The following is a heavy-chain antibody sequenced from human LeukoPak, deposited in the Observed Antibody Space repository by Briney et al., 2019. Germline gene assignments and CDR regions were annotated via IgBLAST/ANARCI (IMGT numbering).Heavy chain of an antibody. CDR3: ARDPSGSYGF. CDR2: IYSGGST. Sequence: GGSLRLSCAASGFTFSSYSMNWVRRAPGKGLEWVSVIYSGGSTYYAGSVKGRFTISRDNSKNTLYLQMNSLRAEDTAVYYCARDPSGSYGFWGQGTMVTVSS. D-gene: IGHD1-26*01. J-gene: IGHJ3*01. CDR1: GFTFSSYS. V-gene: IGHV3-66*01.